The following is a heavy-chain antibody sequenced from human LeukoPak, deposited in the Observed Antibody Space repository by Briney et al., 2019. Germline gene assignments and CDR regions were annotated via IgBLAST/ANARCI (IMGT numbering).Heavy chain of an antibody. J-gene: IGHJ6*04. V-gene: IGHV3-7*01. CDR2: IKQDGSEK. CDR1: GFTFSSDW. Sequence: SGGSLRLSCAASGFTFSSDWMSWVRQAPGKGLEWVANIKQDGSEKYYVDSVKGRFTISRDNAKNSLYLQMNSLRAEDTAVYYCARGDLMDVWGKGTTVTVSS. CDR3: ARGDLMDV. D-gene: IGHD2-21*01.